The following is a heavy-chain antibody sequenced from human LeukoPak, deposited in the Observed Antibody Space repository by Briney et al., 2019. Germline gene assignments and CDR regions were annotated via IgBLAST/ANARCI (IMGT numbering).Heavy chain of an antibody. Sequence: GGSLRLSCAASGFTFSSYSVNWVRQAPGKGLEWVSSITSSSSYIYYADSVKGRFTISRDNAKNSLYLQMNSLRAEDTAVYYCAKAADSSSFEDYWGQGTLVTVSS. CDR1: GFTFSSYS. V-gene: IGHV3-21*01. D-gene: IGHD3-22*01. CDR3: AKAADSSSFEDY. J-gene: IGHJ4*02. CDR2: ITSSSSYI.